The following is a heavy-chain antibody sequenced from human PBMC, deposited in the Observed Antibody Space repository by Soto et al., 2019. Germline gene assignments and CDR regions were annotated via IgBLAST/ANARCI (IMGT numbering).Heavy chain of an antibody. J-gene: IGHJ5*02. D-gene: IGHD6-19*01. CDR2: IYYSGST. CDR1: GGSISSSSYY. V-gene: IGHV4-39*01. Sequence: SGTLSLTCTVSGGSISSSSYYWGWIRQPPGKGLEWIGSIYYSGSTYYNPSLKSRVTISVDTSKNQFSLKLSSVTAADTAVYYCARLFGQWLVGRFDPWGQGTLVTVSS. CDR3: ARLFGQWLVGRFDP.